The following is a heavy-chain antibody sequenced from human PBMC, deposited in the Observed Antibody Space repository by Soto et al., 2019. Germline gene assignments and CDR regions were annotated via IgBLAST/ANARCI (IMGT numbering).Heavy chain of an antibody. D-gene: IGHD3-16*02. V-gene: IGHV4-30-4*01. Sequence: SETLSLTCTVSGGSISSGDYYWSWIRQPPGKGLEWIGYIYYSGSTYYNPSLKGRVTISVDTSKNQFSLKLSSVTAADTAVYYCARDDYVWGSYRPHGAFDIWGQGTMVT. CDR3: ARDDYVWGSYRPHGAFDI. CDR2: IYYSGST. CDR1: GGSISSGDYY. J-gene: IGHJ3*02.